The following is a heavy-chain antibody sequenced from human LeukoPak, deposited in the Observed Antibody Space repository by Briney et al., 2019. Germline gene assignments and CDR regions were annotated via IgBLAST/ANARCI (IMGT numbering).Heavy chain of an antibody. CDR2: ITSGAGST. Sequence: GGSLRLSCDASGFSISDYYMSWIRQSPGKGLEWISYITSGAGSTKYAASVKGRFTISRDKAKNSVALQLNSLRAEDTAVYYCTKERRGTYYAFESWGQGTLVTVSS. V-gene: IGHV3-11*01. CDR3: TKERRGTYYAFES. J-gene: IGHJ4*02. D-gene: IGHD3-16*01. CDR1: GFSISDYY.